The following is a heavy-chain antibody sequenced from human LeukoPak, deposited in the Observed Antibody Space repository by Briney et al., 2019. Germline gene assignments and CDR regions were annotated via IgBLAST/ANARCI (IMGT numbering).Heavy chain of an antibody. V-gene: IGHV4-59*12. CDR1: GGFISSYY. D-gene: IGHD4-23*01. CDR3: ARANGGNSRSFDY. CDR2: IYYSGST. Sequence: PSETLSLTCTVSGGFISSYYWSWIRQPPGKGLEWIGYIYYSGSTNYNPSLKSRVTVSVDTSKNQFSLKLSSVTAADTAVYYCARANGGNSRSFDYWGQGTLVTVSS. J-gene: IGHJ4*02.